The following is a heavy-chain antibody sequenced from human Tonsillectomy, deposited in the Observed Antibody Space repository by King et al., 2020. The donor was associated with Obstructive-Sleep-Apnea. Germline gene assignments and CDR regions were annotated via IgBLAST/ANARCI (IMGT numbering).Heavy chain of an antibody. CDR1: GYSFTTYW. J-gene: IGHJ4*02. CDR3: AASHYYYGAGTYFDY. V-gene: IGHV5-51*01. CDR2: IYPGDSHT. Sequence: LVESGAEVKEPGESLKISCQGSGYSFTTYWIGWVRQMPGKGLEWMGIIYPGDSHTRYSPSFLGHVTISADESISTAYLHLSSLKASDTAMYYCAASHYYYGAGTYFDYWGQGTLVTVSS. D-gene: IGHD3-10*01.